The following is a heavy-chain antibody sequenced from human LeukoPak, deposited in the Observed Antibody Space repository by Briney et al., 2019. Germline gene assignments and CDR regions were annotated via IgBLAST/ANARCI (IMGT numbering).Heavy chain of an antibody. CDR2: FYHGGST. CDR3: ARGSVGWLQPGLSFDY. D-gene: IGHD5-24*01. CDR1: GYSISTGYY. V-gene: IGHV4-38-2*02. Sequence: SETLSLTCTVSGYSISTGYYWDWIRQPPGKGLEWIGTFYHGGSTYYNPSLKSRVTISVDTSKNQFSLKLSSVTAADTAVYYCARGSVGWLQPGLSFDYWGQGTLVTVSS. J-gene: IGHJ4*02.